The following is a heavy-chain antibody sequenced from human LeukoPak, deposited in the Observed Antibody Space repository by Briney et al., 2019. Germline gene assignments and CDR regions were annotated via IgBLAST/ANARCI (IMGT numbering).Heavy chain of an antibody. CDR1: GFTFNHYY. V-gene: IGHV3-11*05. Sequence: GGSLRLSCAASGFTFNHYYMTWIRQAPGKGLEWVSYISSSSSYTNYADSVKGRFTISRDNAKNSLYLHMNSLRAEDTAVYYCAKAHCSSTSCSRADNWGQGTLVTVSS. D-gene: IGHD2-2*01. CDR2: ISSSSSYT. J-gene: IGHJ4*02. CDR3: AKAHCSSTSCSRADN.